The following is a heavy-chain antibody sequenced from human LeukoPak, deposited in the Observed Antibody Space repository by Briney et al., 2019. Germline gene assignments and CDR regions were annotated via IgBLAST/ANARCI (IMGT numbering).Heavy chain of an antibody. Sequence: GASVKLSCKASGYTFTGYYMHWLRQAPGQGLEWMGWIDPKRGGTNYAQKLQGRVTMSRDTSISTAYMEVSRLRSDDTAMYYCATSIEAEIWYFDYWGQGTLATVSS. J-gene: IGHJ4*02. D-gene: IGHD1-14*01. CDR3: ATSIEAEIWYFDY. CDR1: GYTFTGYY. V-gene: IGHV1-2*02. CDR2: IDPKRGGT.